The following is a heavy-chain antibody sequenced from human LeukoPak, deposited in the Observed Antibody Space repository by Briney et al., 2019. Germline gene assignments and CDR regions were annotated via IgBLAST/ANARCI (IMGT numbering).Heavy chain of an antibody. CDR1: GGSISSSSYY. V-gene: IGHV4-39*01. Sequence: SETLSLTCTVSGGSISSSSYYWGWIRQPPGKGLEWIGSIYYSGSTYYNPSLKSRVTISVDTSKNQFSLKLSSVTAADTAVYYCARQLAYYGFWSGYYTGNWFDPWGQGTLVTVSS. CDR3: ARQLAYYGFWSGYYTGNWFDP. CDR2: IYYSGST. D-gene: IGHD3-3*01. J-gene: IGHJ5*02.